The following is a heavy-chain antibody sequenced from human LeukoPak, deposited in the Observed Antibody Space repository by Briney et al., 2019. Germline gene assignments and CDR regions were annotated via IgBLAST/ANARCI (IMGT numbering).Heavy chain of an antibody. CDR2: INHSGST. J-gene: IGHJ5*02. CDR1: GGSFSGYY. Sequence: TSETLSLACAVYGGSFSGYYWSWIRQPPGKGLEWIGEINHSGSTNYNPSLKSRVTISVDTSKNQFSLKLSSVTAADTAVYYCARGRPTIFGVVIFHNWFDPWGQGTLVTVSS. D-gene: IGHD3-3*01. CDR3: ARGRPTIFGVVIFHNWFDP. V-gene: IGHV4-34*01.